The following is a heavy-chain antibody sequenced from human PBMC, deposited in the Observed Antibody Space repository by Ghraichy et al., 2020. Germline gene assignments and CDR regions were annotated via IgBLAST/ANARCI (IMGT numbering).Heavy chain of an antibody. Sequence: GGSLRLSCAASGFTFSNYNMNWVRQAPGKGLEWVSSISSSSSSIYYADSGKGRFTISRDNAENSLYLQMNSLRAEDTAVYYCARKSSSSWSLDYWGQGILVTVSS. CDR2: ISSSSSSI. CDR1: GFTFSNYN. CDR3: ARKSSSSWSLDY. V-gene: IGHV3-21*01. D-gene: IGHD6-13*01. J-gene: IGHJ4*02.